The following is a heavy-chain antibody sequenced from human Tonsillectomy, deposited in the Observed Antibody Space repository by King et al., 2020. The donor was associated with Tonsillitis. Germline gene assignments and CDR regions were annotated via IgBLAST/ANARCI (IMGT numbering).Heavy chain of an antibody. D-gene: IGHD6-19*01. J-gene: IGHJ4*02. CDR3: AKGGAGRSVWPDRTFDY. Sequence: VQLVESGGDLVQPGGSLRLSCAASGFTFNTYAMSWVRQAPGKGLEWVSAIIISGGSTYYADSVKGRFTISRDNSKNTLYLQMNSLRAEDTAVYYCAKGGAGRSVWPDRTFDYWGQGTPVTVAS. CDR2: IIISGGST. V-gene: IGHV3-23*04. CDR1: GFTFNTYA.